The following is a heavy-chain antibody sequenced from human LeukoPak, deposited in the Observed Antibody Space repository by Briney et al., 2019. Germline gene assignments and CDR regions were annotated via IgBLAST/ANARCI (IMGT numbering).Heavy chain of an antibody. CDR1: GFTFSSYA. J-gene: IGHJ3*02. D-gene: IGHD1-1*01. Sequence: AGGSLRLSCAASGFTFSSYAMSWVRQAPGKGLEWVSAISGSGGSTYYADSMKGRFTISRDNSKNTLYLQMNSLRAEDTAVYYCANRQRDAFDIWGQGTMVTVSS. V-gene: IGHV3-23*01. CDR2: ISGSGGST. CDR3: ANRQRDAFDI.